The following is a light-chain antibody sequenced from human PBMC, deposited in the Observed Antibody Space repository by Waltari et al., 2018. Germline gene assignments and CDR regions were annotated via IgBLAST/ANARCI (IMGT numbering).Light chain of an antibody. V-gene: IGLV2-14*03. J-gene: IGLJ2*01. CDR1: SRDIGGYNY. Sequence: QSALTQPSSVSGSPGQSITISCAGTSRDIGGYNYVSWYQQHPGQAPTLIVFDVTRGPSGFAHRFSGSKSGNTASLTISGLQAEDEADYYCTSYTSTNTVIFGGGTKVTVL. CDR3: TSYTSTNTVI. CDR2: DVT.